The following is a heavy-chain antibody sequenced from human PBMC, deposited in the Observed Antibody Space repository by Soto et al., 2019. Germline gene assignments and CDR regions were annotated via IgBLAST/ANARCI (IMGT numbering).Heavy chain of an antibody. CDR2: IFYSGST. CDR1: GGSISSSSYY. V-gene: IGHV4-39*07. CDR3: ARVAVAGTRVDY. J-gene: IGHJ4*02. Sequence: PLETLSLTCTVSGGSISSSSYYWGWIRQPPGKGLEWIGSIFYSGSTYYNPSLKSRVTISVDTSKNQFSLKLSSVTAADTTVYYCARVAVAGTRVDYWGQGTLVTVSS. D-gene: IGHD6-19*01.